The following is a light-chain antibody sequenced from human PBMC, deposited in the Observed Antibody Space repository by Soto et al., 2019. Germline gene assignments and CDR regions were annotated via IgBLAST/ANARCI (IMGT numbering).Light chain of an antibody. V-gene: IGKV1-39*01. J-gene: IGKJ1*01. Sequence: IQMTQSPTSLSASVGDRVTITCRASQSISSYLTWYQQKPRNARRLLIYAASSLQGGVPSRFSGSGSGTEFTLTISSLQADDFATYYCQQYSTYPWTFGQGTKVDI. CDR3: QQYSTYPWT. CDR2: AAS. CDR1: QSISSY.